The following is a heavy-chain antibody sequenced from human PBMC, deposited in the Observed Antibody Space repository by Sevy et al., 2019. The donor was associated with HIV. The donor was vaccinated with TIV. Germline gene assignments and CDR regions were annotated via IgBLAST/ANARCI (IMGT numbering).Heavy chain of an antibody. CDR3: LKDLLRPVVVPAASFDY. CDR1: GFTFSYYA. CDR2: ISSNGDST. Sequence: GGSLRLSCSASGFTFSYYAMHWVRQAPGKGLQYVSGISSNGDSTDYADSVKGRFTISRDNSKNTLYLQMSSLRAEDTAAYYCLKDLLRPVVVPAASFDYWGQGTLVTVSS. D-gene: IGHD2-2*01. V-gene: IGHV3-64D*06. J-gene: IGHJ4*02.